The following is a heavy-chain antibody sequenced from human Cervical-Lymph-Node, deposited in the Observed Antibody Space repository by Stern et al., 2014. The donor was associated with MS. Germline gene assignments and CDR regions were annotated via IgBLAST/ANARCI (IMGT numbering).Heavy chain of an antibody. Sequence: VQLVESGPGLMKPSETLSLTCTVSDASISSFYWSWIRQSPGKGLEWIGYIYHSGYTKYNPSLQSRVTISVDTPKTHFSLPRISVTAADTAMYYCARLTYYDSTGYFDPWGQGIQVTVSS. V-gene: IGHV4-59*08. J-gene: IGHJ5*02. CDR2: IYHSGYT. CDR1: DASISSFY. D-gene: IGHD3-22*01. CDR3: ARLTYYDSTGYFDP.